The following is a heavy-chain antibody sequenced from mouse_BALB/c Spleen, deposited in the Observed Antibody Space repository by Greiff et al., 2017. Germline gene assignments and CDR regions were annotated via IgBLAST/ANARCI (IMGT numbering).Heavy chain of an antibody. V-gene: IGHV1-54*01. Sequence: VQLQQSGAELVRPGTSVKVSCKASGYAFTNYLIEWVKQRPGQGLEWIGVINPGSGGTNYNEKFKGKATLTADKSSSTAYMQLSSLTSDDSAVYFCARSNWDVYWYFDVWGAGTTVTVSS. CDR3: ARSNWDVYWYFDV. J-gene: IGHJ1*01. D-gene: IGHD4-1*01. CDR2: INPGSGGT. CDR1: GYAFTNYL.